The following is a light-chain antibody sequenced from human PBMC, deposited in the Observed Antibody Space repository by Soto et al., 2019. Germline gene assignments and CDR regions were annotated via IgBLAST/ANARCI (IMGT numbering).Light chain of an antibody. CDR3: QQTYNTPIT. J-gene: IGKJ5*01. CDR1: QSITSY. V-gene: IGKV1-39*01. Sequence: DIQMTQSPSSLSASVGDRVTITCRASQSITSYLNWYQQKPGKAPKLLIYDASSFQSGVPSRFSGSGSGTDFTLTISSLQPEDFATYYCQQTYNTPITFGQGKRLEIK. CDR2: DAS.